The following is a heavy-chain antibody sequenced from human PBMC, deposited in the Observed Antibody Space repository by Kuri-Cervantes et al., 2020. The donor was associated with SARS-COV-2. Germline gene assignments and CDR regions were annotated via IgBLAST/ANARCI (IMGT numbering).Heavy chain of an antibody. D-gene: IGHD3-3*01. CDR1: GYTFTSYG. CDR3: ARSRITIFGVVIGPFDY. V-gene: IGHV1-18*01. Sequence: ASVKVSCKASGYTFTSYGISWVRQAPGQGLEWMGWISAYNGNTNYAQKLQGRVTMTTDTSTSTAYMELRSLRSDDTAVYYCARSRITIFGVVIGPFDYWGQGTLVTVSS. J-gene: IGHJ4*02. CDR2: ISAYNGNT.